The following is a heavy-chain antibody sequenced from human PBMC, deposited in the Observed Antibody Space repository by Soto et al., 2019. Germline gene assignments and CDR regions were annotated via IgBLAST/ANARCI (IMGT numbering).Heavy chain of an antibody. Sequence: SETLSLTCPVAGGSIINDDYYWSWVRQPPGKGLEWIGNIHYNGNTKYNPSLKSRVTMSLDTSKNQFSLRLISVTAADTAKYFCAREGNLGRWLQPLDFWGQGTLVTVSS. CDR2: IHYNGNT. D-gene: IGHD5-12*01. CDR3: AREGNLGRWLQPLDF. J-gene: IGHJ4*02. CDR1: GGSIINDDYY. V-gene: IGHV4-61*08.